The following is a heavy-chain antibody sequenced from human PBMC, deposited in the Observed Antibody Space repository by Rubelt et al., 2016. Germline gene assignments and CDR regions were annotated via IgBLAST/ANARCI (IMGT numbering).Heavy chain of an antibody. Sequence: EVQLLESGGGLVQPGGSLRLSCAASGFIFSSYGMSWVRQAPGKGLEWVSAISGSGGSTYYADSVKGRFTISRDNSKDTLYLQMNSLRAEDTDVYYCAKGASGSYAVDYWGQGTLVTVSS. CDR1: GFIFSSYG. J-gene: IGHJ4*02. CDR3: AKGASGSYAVDY. CDR2: ISGSGGST. V-gene: IGHV3-23*01. D-gene: IGHD1-26*01.